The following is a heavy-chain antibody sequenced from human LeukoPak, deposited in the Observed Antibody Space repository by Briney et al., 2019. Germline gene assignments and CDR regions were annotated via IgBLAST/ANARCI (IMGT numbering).Heavy chain of an antibody. CDR3: AKDGGLWVSAHWGDS. CDR1: GFTFSSYS. CDR2: ITTSDGNT. D-gene: IGHD7-27*01. V-gene: IGHV3-23*01. Sequence: GGSLRLSCAASGFTFSSYSMSWVRQAPGEGLEWVSTITTSDGNTYYADSVKGRFTVSRDNSKNTLFLQMNSLRAEDTAVYYCAKDGGLWVSAHWGDSWGRGTLVTVSS. J-gene: IGHJ4*02.